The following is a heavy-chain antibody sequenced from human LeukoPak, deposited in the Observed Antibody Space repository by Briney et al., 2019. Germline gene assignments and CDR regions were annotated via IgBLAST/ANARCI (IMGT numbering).Heavy chain of an antibody. CDR2: IKQDGSEK. J-gene: IGHJ5*02. Sequence: PGGSLRLSCAASGFTFSSYWMSWVRQAPGKGLEWVANIKQDGSEKYYVDSVKRRFTISRDNAKNSLYLQMNSLRAEDTAVYYCARGSAAAGTYWFDPWGQGTLVTVSS. CDR1: GFTFSSYW. CDR3: ARGSAAAGTYWFDP. D-gene: IGHD6-13*01. V-gene: IGHV3-7*01.